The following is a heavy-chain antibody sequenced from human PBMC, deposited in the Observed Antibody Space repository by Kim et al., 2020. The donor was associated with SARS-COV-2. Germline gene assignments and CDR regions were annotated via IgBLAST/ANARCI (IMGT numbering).Heavy chain of an antibody. CDR2: IYYDGRP. Sequence: SETLSLTCFVSGGPVSSSDYYWGWFRQPAGQGLEGMGTIYYDGRPYKNPSFEARVSMSIDTSQNRFSLMLTLVTAADTATYYCARENDSNNVAWVDPWG. CDR1: GGPVSSSDYY. CDR3: ARENDSNNVAWVDP. V-gene: IGHV4-39*02. D-gene: IGHD4-4*01. J-gene: IGHJ5*02.